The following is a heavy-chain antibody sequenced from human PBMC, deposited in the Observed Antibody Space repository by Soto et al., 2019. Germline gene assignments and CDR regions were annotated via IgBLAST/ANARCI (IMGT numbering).Heavy chain of an antibody. CDR2: ISASGDNA. Sequence: WWSLRLSCIASVFIFSSYAMSWDRQAPGKGLEWVSAISASGDNAYYADSVKGRFTISRDRSKSLYLQMKSLRAEDTAIYYCAKFFVAGTRGYFDSWGQGTLVTVSS. CDR1: VFIFSSYA. CDR3: AKFFVAGTRGYFDS. D-gene: IGHD6-19*01. V-gene: IGHV3-23*01. J-gene: IGHJ4*02.